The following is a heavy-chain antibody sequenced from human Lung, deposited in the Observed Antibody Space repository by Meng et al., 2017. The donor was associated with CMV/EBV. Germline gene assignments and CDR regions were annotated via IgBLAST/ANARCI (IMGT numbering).Heavy chain of an antibody. V-gene: IGHV1-18*01. CDR1: GYTFTSYG. D-gene: IGHD3-3*01. Sequence: ASXXVSXKASGYTFTSYGISWVRQAPGQGLEWMGWISAYNGNTNYAQKLQGRVTMTTDTSTSTAYMELRSLRSDDTAVYYCARVRYYDFWSGYFNGMDVWXQGNXVTVSS. J-gene: IGHJ6*02. CDR2: ISAYNGNT. CDR3: ARVRYYDFWSGYFNGMDV.